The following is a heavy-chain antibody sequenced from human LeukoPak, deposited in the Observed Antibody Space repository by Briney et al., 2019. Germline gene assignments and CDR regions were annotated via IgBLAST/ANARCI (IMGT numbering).Heavy chain of an antibody. CDR1: GYTFTSYG. V-gene: IGHV1-18*01. Sequence: GASVKVSCKASGYTFTSYGISWVRQAPGQGLEWMGWISAYNGNTNYAQKLQGRVTMTTDASTSTAYMELRSLRSDDTAVYYCARVRYDSSGYYRVDYYYYMDVWGKGTTVTVSS. CDR2: ISAYNGNT. D-gene: IGHD3-22*01. J-gene: IGHJ6*03. CDR3: ARVRYDSSGYYRVDYYYYMDV.